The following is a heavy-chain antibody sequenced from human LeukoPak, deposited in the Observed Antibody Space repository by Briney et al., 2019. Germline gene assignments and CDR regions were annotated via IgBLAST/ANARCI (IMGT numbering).Heavy chain of an antibody. CDR3: ARSDYYGSGSYYRSLGVDY. CDR2: INPNSGGT. Sequence: ASVKVSCKASGYTFTGYYMHWVRQAPGQGLEWMGWINPNSGGTNYAQKFQGRVTMTTDTSTSTAYMELRSLRSDDTAVYYCARSDYYGSGSYYRSLGVDYWGQGTLVTVSS. J-gene: IGHJ4*02. D-gene: IGHD3-10*01. CDR1: GYTFTGYY. V-gene: IGHV1-2*02.